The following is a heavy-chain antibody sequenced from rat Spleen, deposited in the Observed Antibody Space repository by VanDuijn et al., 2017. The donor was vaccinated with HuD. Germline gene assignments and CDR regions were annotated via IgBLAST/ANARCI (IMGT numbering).Heavy chain of an antibody. J-gene: IGHJ2*01. Sequence: QVQLKESGPGLVQPSQTLSLTCTVSGFSLTSYTVSWVRQPPGKGLEWIGEIWSGGSTDYNSALNSRLSISRDTSKSQVLLKMNSLQTEDTAIYFCTRVDGGSHYFDYWGQGVMVTVSS. V-gene: IGHV2-15*01. CDR1: GFSLTSYT. CDR3: TRVDGGSHYFDY. CDR2: IWSGGST. D-gene: IGHD1-11*01.